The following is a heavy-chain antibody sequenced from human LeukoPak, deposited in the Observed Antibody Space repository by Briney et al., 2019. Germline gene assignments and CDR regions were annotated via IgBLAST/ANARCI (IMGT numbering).Heavy chain of an antibody. Sequence: ASVKVSCKTSGYTFTSYAMHWVRQAPGQRLEWMGWINAGNGNTKYSQEFQGRVTITRDTSASTAYMELSSLRSEDMAVYYCAREMTTVTTSAPHFGPWGQGTLVTVSS. V-gene: IGHV1-3*03. J-gene: IGHJ5*02. CDR3: AREMTTVTTSAPHFGP. CDR1: GYTFTSYA. CDR2: INAGNGNT. D-gene: IGHD4-17*01.